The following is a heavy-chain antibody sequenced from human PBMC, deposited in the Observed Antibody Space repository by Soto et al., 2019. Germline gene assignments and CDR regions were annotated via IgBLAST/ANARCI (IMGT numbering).Heavy chain of an antibody. Sequence: XSVKVSCKASGYSFTSYGIIWVRQAPGQGLEWMGWISAYNGNTNYAQKLQGRVTMTTDTSTSTAYMELRSLRSDDTAVYYCARVGYYDILTGPAYFDYWGQGTLVTVSS. CDR2: ISAYNGNT. V-gene: IGHV1-18*04. CDR1: GYSFTSYG. CDR3: ARVGYYDILTGPAYFDY. J-gene: IGHJ4*02. D-gene: IGHD3-9*01.